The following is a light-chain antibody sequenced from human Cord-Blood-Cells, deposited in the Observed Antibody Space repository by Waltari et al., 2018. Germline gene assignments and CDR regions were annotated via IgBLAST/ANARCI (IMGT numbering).Light chain of an antibody. CDR2: EVS. Sequence: QSALTQPPSVSGSPGQSVTISCTGTSSEVGSYNRVPWYQQPPGTAPKLMIYEVSNRPSGVPDRFSGSKSGNTASLTISGLQAEDEADYYCSSYTSSSTVVFGGGTKLTVL. J-gene: IGLJ2*01. V-gene: IGLV2-18*02. CDR3: SSYTSSSTVV. CDR1: SSEVGSYNR.